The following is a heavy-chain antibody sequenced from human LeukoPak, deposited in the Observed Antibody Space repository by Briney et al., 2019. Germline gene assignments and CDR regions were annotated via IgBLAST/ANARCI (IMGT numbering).Heavy chain of an antibody. CDR2: MYYSGST. D-gene: IGHD3-10*01. V-gene: IGHV4-39*07. CDR3: ARDCHYGSGKLKLQKPGCPFDY. CDR1: GGSISTDNYY. J-gene: IGHJ4*02. Sequence: PSETLSLTCTVSGGSISTDNYYWGWIRQPPGKGLEWLGSMYYSGSTYFNPSLKSRVTISLDTSKNQFSLMLSSVTAADTAVYYCARDCHYGSGKLKLQKPGCPFDYWGQGTLVTVSS.